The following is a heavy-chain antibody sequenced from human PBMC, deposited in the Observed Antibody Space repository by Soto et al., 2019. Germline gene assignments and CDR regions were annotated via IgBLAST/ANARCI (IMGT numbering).Heavy chain of an antibody. CDR2: INPNSGGT. D-gene: IGHD5-18*01. J-gene: IGHJ6*02. V-gene: IGHV1-2*04. CDR1: GYTFTGYY. Sequence: ASVKVSCKASGYTFTGYYMHWVRQAPGQGLEWMGWINPNSGGTNYAQKFQGWVTMTRDTSISTAYMELSRLRSDDTAVYYCARDPRRYSYGYYYYYGMDVWGQGTTVTVSS. CDR3: ARDPRRYSYGYYYYYGMDV.